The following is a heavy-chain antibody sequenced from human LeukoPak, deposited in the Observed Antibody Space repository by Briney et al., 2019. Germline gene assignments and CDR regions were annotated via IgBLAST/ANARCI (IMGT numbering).Heavy chain of an antibody. V-gene: IGHV3-11*01. Sequence: PGGSLRLSCAASGFTFSDYYMSWIRQAPGKGLEWVSYISSSGSTIYYADSVKGRFTISRDNPKNSLYLQMNSLRAEDTAVYYCARDLSTGSHYYYGMDVWGQGTTVTVSS. D-gene: IGHD2/OR15-2a*01. CDR3: ARDLSTGSHYYYGMDV. J-gene: IGHJ6*02. CDR1: GFTFSDYY. CDR2: ISSSGSTI.